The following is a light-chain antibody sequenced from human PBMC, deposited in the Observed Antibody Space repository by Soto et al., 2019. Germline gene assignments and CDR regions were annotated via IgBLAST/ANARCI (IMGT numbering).Light chain of an antibody. CDR2: RNN. V-gene: IGLV1-47*01. CDR3: AAWDDSLSAVYV. CDR1: TSNIGSHY. J-gene: IGLJ1*01. Sequence: QSVLTQPPSVSGTPGQRVTISCSGSTSNIGSHYVYWYQQLPGSAPKLLISRNNQRPSGVPDRFSGSKSGTSASLAISGLRSEDEADYYCAAWDDSLSAVYVFGTGTKVTVL.